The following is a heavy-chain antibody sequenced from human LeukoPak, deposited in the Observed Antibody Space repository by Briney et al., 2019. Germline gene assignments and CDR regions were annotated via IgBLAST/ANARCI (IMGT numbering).Heavy chain of an antibody. CDR2: IYSSGST. CDR1: GGSISRYY. V-gene: IGHV4-59*08. D-gene: IGHD6-19*01. CDR3: ARHSAYSSGWFHY. Sequence: SETLSLTCTVSGGSISRYYWSWIRQPPGKGLECIGYIYSSGSTNYNPSLKSRVTISVDTSKNQHSLKLRSVTAADTAVYFCARHSAYSSGWFHYWGQGTLVTVSS. J-gene: IGHJ4*02.